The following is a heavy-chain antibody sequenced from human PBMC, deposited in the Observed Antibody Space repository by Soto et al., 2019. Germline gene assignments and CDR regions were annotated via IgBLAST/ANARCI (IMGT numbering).Heavy chain of an antibody. Sequence: GGSLRLSCAASGFTFSSYSMNWVRQAPGKGLEWVSSISSSSSYRYYADSVKGRFTISRDNAKNSLYLQMNSLRAEDTAVYYCAREVATRRGVVITDAFDIWGQGTMVTVSS. V-gene: IGHV3-21*01. CDR1: GFTFSSYS. J-gene: IGHJ3*02. CDR3: AREVATRRGVVITDAFDI. CDR2: ISSSSSYR. D-gene: IGHD3-22*01.